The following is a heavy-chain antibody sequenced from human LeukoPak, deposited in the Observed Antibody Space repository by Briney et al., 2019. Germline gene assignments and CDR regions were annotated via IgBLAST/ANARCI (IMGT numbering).Heavy chain of an antibody. CDR2: IKQDGSEK. V-gene: IGHV3-7*01. CDR3: AREGPSNYCSGGSCYYGY. D-gene: IGHD2-15*01. Sequence: TGGSLRLSCAASGFTFSSYWMSWVREAPGEGVGRVANIKQDGSEKYYVDSVKGRFTISRDNAKNSLYLQMNSLRAEDTAVYYCAREGPSNYCSGGSCYYGYWGQGTLDTVSS. J-gene: IGHJ4*02. CDR1: GFTFSSYW.